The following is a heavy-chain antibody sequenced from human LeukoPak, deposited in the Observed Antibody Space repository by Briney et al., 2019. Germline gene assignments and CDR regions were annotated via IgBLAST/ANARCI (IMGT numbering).Heavy chain of an antibody. Sequence: GGSLRLSCAASGFTFTSYSMNWVRQAPGKGLEWVSTISGGGGSTYYADSVKGRFTISRDNSKNTVYLQMNSLRAEDTAIYYCARDNAPYTSTSSGLGLFDYWGQGTLVTVSS. D-gene: IGHD2-2*02. CDR2: ISGGGGST. CDR3: ARDNAPYTSTSSGLGLFDY. J-gene: IGHJ4*02. CDR1: GFTFTSYS. V-gene: IGHV3-23*01.